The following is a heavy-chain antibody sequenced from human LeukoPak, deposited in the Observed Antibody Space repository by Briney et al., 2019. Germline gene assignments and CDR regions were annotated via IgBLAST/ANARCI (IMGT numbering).Heavy chain of an antibody. V-gene: IGHV4-39*01. Sequence: PSETLSLTCTVSGXSVSSSSSFWAWIRQPPGMGLEWIGNVYYSGSTHYNPSLKSRVTISLDMSKNQFSLRLTSVTAADTAIYYRARHGLYQDYGYWGQGILVTVSS. D-gene: IGHD3-16*01. J-gene: IGHJ4*02. CDR1: GXSVSSSSSF. CDR3: ARHGLYQDYGY. CDR2: VYYSGST.